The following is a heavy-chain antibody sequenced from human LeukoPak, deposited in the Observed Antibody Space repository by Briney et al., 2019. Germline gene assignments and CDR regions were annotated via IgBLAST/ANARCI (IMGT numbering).Heavy chain of an antibody. J-gene: IGHJ4*02. V-gene: IGHV3-30*19. CDR2: VAYDGNNK. CDR1: GFTFSSYG. CDR3: ARWEYDGSAYYLDY. D-gene: IGHD3-22*01. Sequence: GGSLRLSCAASGFTFSSYGMHWVCQAPGKGLEWVAFVAYDGNNKYYAASVKGRFTISRDNSKNTLYLQMNSLKPEDTAVYYCARWEYDGSAYYLDYWGQGTLVTVSS.